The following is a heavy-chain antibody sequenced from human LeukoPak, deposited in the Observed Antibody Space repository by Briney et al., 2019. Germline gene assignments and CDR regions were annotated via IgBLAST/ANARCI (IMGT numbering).Heavy chain of an antibody. CDR1: GGTFISYA. V-gene: IGHV1-69*05. CDR2: IIPIFGTA. CDR3: ARAPRPYDAFDI. Sequence: ASVKVSCKASGGTFISYAISWVRQAPGQGLEWMGGIIPIFGTANYAQKFQGRVTITTDESTSTAYMELSSLRSEDTAVYYCARAPRPYDAFDIWGQGTMVTVSS. J-gene: IGHJ3*02.